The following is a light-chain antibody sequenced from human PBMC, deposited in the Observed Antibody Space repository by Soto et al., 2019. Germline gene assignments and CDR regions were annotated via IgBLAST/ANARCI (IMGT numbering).Light chain of an antibody. Sequence: EIVLTQSPATLSLSPGERATLSCRASQSVSSYLAWYQQKPGQAPRLLIYDASNRATGIPARFSGSGSGTDFTLTISGLEPEDFAVYYCQQRSNWPPLFTFGPGTKVDI. J-gene: IGKJ3*01. CDR3: QQRSNWPPLFT. CDR1: QSVSSY. V-gene: IGKV3-11*01. CDR2: DAS.